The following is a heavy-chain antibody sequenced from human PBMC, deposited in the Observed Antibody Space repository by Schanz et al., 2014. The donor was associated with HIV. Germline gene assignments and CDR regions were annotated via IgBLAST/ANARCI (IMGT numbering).Heavy chain of an antibody. D-gene: IGHD2-2*01. Sequence: QVQLVESGGGVVQPGRSQRLSCAASGFTFRSYGMHWVRQAPGKGLEWVALISYDGNTKYYADSVKGRFSISRDKSKNTLYLQMNCLRAEDTAVYYCAKDRRGGYQFLYGLDVWGQGTTVTVSS. CDR1: GFTFRSYG. V-gene: IGHV3-30*18. CDR3: AKDRRGGYQFLYGLDV. CDR2: ISYDGNTK. J-gene: IGHJ6*02.